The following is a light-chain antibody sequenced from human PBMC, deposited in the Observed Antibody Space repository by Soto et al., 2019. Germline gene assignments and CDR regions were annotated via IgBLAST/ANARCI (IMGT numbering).Light chain of an antibody. CDR3: QQYGNSFVG. V-gene: IGKV3-20*01. Sequence: ETVSTQSPCTLSLSPGERATLSCRASQIVSSTYLAWFQQKAGQAPRLLIYGASTRATGIPDRFSGSGSGTDFTLTISGLEPEDFAVYYCQQYGNSFVGFGQGTKVDIK. CDR1: QIVSSTY. CDR2: GAS. J-gene: IGKJ1*01.